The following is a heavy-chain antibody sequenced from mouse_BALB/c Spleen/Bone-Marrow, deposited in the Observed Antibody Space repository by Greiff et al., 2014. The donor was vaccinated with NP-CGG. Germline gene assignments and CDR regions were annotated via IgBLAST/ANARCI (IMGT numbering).Heavy chain of an antibody. V-gene: IGHV14-3*02. CDR3: VRYYYGSSYFDY. CDR1: GFNINDTY. CDR2: IDPANGNT. D-gene: IGHD1-1*01. Sequence: VQLKESGAELVEPGASVKLSCTASGFNINDTYMHWVKQWPEQGLEWIGRIDPANGNTKYDPKFQGKATITADTSSNTAYLQLSSLTSEDTAVYYCVRYYYGSSYFDYWGQGTTLTVSS. J-gene: IGHJ2*01.